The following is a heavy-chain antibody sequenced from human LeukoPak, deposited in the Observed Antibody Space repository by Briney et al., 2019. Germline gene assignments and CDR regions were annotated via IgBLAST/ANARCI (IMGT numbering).Heavy chain of an antibody. CDR3: ARLGGETTRFDL. Sequence: PGGSLRLSCAASGFTFSSYWMSWVRQAPGRGLDWVATIKQEGNVKYYVDSVKGRFTISRDNAENSLYLQMNSLRVEDTAVYYCARLGGETTRFDLWGQGALVTVSS. D-gene: IGHD3-16*01. CDR2: IKQEGNVK. J-gene: IGHJ5*02. CDR1: GFTFSSYW. V-gene: IGHV3-7*01.